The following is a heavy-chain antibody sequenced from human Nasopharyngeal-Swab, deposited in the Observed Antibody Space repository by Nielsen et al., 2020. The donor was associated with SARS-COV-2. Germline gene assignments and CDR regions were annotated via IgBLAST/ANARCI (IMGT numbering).Heavy chain of an antibody. J-gene: IGHJ4*02. V-gene: IGHV1-46*01. D-gene: IGHD4-11*01. CDR3: ARGAPNTVSALDY. Sequence: WVRQAPGQGLEWMGIINPSGGSTSYAQKFQGRVTMTRDTSTSTVYMDLSSLRSKDTAVYYCARGAPNTVSALDYWGQGTPVTVSS. CDR2: INPSGGST.